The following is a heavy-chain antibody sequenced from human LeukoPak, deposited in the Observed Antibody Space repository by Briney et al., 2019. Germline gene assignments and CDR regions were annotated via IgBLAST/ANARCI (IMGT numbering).Heavy chain of an antibody. CDR3: ANRGSIADWYFDL. CDR1: GASVSSGSSY. J-gene: IGHJ2*01. D-gene: IGHD6-6*01. CDR2: IYYSGST. V-gene: IGHV4-61*01. Sequence: PSETLSLTCTVPGASVSSGSSYWTCIRQPPGKGLEWIGYIYYSGSTHYNPSLKSRVTLSVDRSKNQFSLKLTSVTAADTAVYYCANRGSIADWYFDLWGRGTLVTVSS.